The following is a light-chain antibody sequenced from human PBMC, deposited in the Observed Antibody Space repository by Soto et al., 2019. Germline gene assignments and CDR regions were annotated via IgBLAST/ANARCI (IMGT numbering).Light chain of an antibody. CDR3: QQYYQWPRT. CDR2: AAS. J-gene: IGKJ1*01. CDR1: QSVGSN. V-gene: IGKV3-15*01. Sequence: EVVLTQSPATLSVSPGERVTLSCRASQSVGSNLAWFQQKPGQAPRLLIYAASTRPTSIAARFSGSGSGTDFILTITSLQSEDSGVFYCQQYYQWPRTFGQGTKVVIK.